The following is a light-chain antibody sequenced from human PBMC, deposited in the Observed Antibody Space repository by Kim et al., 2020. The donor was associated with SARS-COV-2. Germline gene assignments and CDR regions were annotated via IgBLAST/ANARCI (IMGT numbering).Light chain of an antibody. CDR3: QKYCSSPLK. Sequence: EIVLTQSPGTLSLSPGERATLSCRASQSVSSSYLAWYQQKPGQAPRLLIYGASSRATGIPERFSGSGSGTDFTLTISRLEPEDFAVYYCQKYCSSPLKFGGGTKVDIK. CDR1: QSVSSSY. CDR2: GAS. V-gene: IGKV3-20*01. J-gene: IGKJ4*02.